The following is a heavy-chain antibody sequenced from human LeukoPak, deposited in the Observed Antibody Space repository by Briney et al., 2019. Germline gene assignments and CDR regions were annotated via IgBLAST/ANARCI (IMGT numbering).Heavy chain of an antibody. CDR3: ARDLGSGSYLFDY. Sequence: GGSLRLPCAASGFTFSSYAMHWVRQAPGKGLEWVAVISYDGSNKYYADSVKGRFTISRDNSKNTLYLQMNSLRAEDTAVYYCARDLGSGSYLFDYWGQGTLVTVSS. CDR1: GFTFSSYA. CDR2: ISYDGSNK. J-gene: IGHJ4*02. V-gene: IGHV3-30*04. D-gene: IGHD1-26*01.